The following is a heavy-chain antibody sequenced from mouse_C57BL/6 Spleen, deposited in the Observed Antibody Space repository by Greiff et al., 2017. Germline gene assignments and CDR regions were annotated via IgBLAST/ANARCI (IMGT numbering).Heavy chain of an antibody. J-gene: IGHJ1*03. CDR2: IYPGSGST. Sequence: QVQLKQPGAELVKPGASVKMSCKASGYTFTSYWITWVKQRPGQGLEWIGDIYPGSGSTNYNEKFKSKATLTVDTSSSPAYMQLSSLTSEDSAVYYCARDYGSSPGYFDVWGTGTTVTVSS. CDR3: ARDYGSSPGYFDV. CDR1: GYTFTSYW. V-gene: IGHV1-55*01. D-gene: IGHD1-1*01.